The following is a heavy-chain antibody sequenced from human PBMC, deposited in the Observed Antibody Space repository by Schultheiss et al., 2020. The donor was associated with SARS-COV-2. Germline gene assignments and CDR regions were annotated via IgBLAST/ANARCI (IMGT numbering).Heavy chain of an antibody. D-gene: IGHD3-22*01. CDR3: ARDYFYDSSHY. J-gene: IGHJ4*02. CDR1: GYTFTSYG. V-gene: IGHV1-18*01. Sequence: ASVKVSCKASGYTFTSYGISWVRQAPGQGLEWMGWISTYNGVTNYAQKLQGRVTMTTDTSASTAYMELRSLRSDDTAVYYCARDYFYDSSHYWGQGTLVTVSS. CDR2: ISTYNGVT.